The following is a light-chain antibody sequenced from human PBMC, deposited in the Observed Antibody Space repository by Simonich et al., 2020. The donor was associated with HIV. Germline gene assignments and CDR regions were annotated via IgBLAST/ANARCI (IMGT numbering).Light chain of an antibody. CDR1: KGISNS. Sequence: DIQMTQSPSSLSASVGYRVTITCRESKGISNSLAWYQQKPGKAPKLLLYAASRLESGVPSRFSGSRSGTDYTLTISSLQPEDFATYYCQQYYSTLMYTFGQGTKLEIK. J-gene: IGKJ2*01. CDR2: AAS. V-gene: IGKV1-NL1*01. CDR3: QQYYSTLMYT.